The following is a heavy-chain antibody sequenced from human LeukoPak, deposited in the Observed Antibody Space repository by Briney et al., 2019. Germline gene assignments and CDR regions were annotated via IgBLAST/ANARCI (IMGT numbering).Heavy chain of an antibody. J-gene: IGHJ1*01. CDR3: AKGGYCDSTTCLPYFQH. CDR2: ISGSGGST. CDR1: GFTFNNYA. Sequence: PGGSLRLSCAASGFTFNNYAMSWVRQAPGKGLEWVSTISGSGGSTYYADSAKGRFTISRDNSKNTLFLQMNSLRAEDTAVYYCAKGGYCDSTTCLPYFQHWGQGTLVTVSS. D-gene: IGHD2-2*01. V-gene: IGHV3-23*01.